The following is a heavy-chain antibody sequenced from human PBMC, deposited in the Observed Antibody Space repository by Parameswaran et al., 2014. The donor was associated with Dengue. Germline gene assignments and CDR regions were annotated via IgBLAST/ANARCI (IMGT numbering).Heavy chain of an antibody. Sequence: ETLSLTCTVSGGSISSSSYYWGWIRQPPGKGLEWIGSIYYSGSTYYNPSLKSRVTISVDTSKNQFSLKLSSVTAADTAAYYCARDIVVVVAADYYGMDVWGQGTTVTVSS. CDR1: GGSISSSSYY. CDR3: ARDIVVVVAADYYGMDV. J-gene: IGHJ6*02. D-gene: IGHD2-15*01. CDR2: IYYSGST. V-gene: IGHV4-39*02.